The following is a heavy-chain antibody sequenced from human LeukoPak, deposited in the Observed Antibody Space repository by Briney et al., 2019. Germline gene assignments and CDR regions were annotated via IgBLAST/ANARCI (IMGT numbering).Heavy chain of an antibody. J-gene: IGHJ4*02. CDR3: AKGPDLDTAMVWSEFDY. Sequence: GGSLRLSSAAPGFTLSSYAMSRGPPGPGKGLEWVSAIRGSGGSTYYADCMKGRVTISRDNSKNTRYMQMNSLRAEDTAVYYCAKGPDLDTAMVWSEFDYWGQGTLVTVSS. V-gene: IGHV3-23*01. CDR1: GFTLSSYA. D-gene: IGHD5-18*01. CDR2: IRGSGGST.